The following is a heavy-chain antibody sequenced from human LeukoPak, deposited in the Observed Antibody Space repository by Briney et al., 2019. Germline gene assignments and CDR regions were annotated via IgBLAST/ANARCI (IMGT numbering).Heavy chain of an antibody. CDR2: ISSSGSTI. V-gene: IGHV3-11*01. D-gene: IGHD4-17*01. CDR1: GFTFSDYY. Sequence: SGGSLRLSCAASGFTFSDYYMSWLRQAPGKGLEWVSYISSSGSTIYYADSVKGRFTISRDNAKNSLYLQMNSLRAEDTAVYYCASLNLDYGDYHFDYWGQGTLVTVS. CDR3: ASLNLDYGDYHFDY. J-gene: IGHJ4*02.